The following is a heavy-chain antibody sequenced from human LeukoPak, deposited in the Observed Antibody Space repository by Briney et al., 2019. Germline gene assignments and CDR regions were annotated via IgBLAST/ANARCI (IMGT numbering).Heavy chain of an antibody. Sequence: GGSLRLSCAASGFTVINNYMTWVRQAPGKGLEWVSVIYSGGTTHYADSVKGRFTISRDNSKNTLCLQMNSLRAEDTAVYYCARDNNYWGQGTLVTVSS. CDR1: GFTVINNY. CDR2: IYSGGTT. J-gene: IGHJ4*02. V-gene: IGHV3-53*01. CDR3: ARDNNY.